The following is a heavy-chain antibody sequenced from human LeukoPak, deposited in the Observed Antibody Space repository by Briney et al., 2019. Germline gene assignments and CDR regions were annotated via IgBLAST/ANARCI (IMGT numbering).Heavy chain of an antibody. J-gene: IGHJ4*02. D-gene: IGHD3-9*01. V-gene: IGHV4-34*01. CDR3: ARDVLTGYQPFDY. Sequence: PSETLSLTCAVYGGSFSGYYWSWIRQPPGKGLEWIGEINHSGSTNYNPSLKSRVTISVDTPKNQFSLKLSSVTAADTAVYYCARDVLTGYQPFDYWGQGTLVTVSS. CDR2: INHSGST. CDR1: GGSFSGYY.